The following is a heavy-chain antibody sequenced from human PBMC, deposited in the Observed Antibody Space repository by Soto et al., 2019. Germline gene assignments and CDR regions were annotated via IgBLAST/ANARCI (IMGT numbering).Heavy chain of an antibody. CDR3: ARSQYSSSWYPFDY. V-gene: IGHV3-30*03. J-gene: IGHJ4*02. CDR1: GFTFSDYG. Sequence: PGGSLRLSCAASGFTFSDYGLHWVRQAPGKGLEWVTLISYDGSNKYYADSVKGRFTISRDNSKNTLYLQMNSLRAEDTAVFYCARSQYSSSWYPFDYWGQGTLVTVPQ. CDR2: ISYDGSNK. D-gene: IGHD6-13*01.